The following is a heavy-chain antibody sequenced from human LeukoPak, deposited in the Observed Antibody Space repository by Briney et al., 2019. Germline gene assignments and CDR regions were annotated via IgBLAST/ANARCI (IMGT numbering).Heavy chain of an antibody. CDR1: GFTFSRYA. D-gene: IGHD3-22*01. V-gene: IGHV3-23*01. Sequence: GGSLRLSCAASGFTFSRYAMSWVRQAPGKGLEWVSSISGTGGNTYYADSVKGRFTISRDNSKNTLYLQMNSLRAEDTAVYYCAKVKYSSGYEDDAFDIWGQGTMVTVSS. CDR3: AKVKYSSGYEDDAFDI. CDR2: ISGTGGNT. J-gene: IGHJ3*02.